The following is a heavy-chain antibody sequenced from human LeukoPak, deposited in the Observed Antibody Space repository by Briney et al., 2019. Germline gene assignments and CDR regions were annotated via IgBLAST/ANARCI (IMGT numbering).Heavy chain of an antibody. Sequence: PSETLSLTCAVYGGSFSGYYWSWIRQPPGKGLEWIGEINHSGSTNYNPSLKSRVTISVDTSKNQFSLKLSSVTAADTAVYYCARMRYGSGSYYTKYYYYGMDVWGQGTTVTVSS. J-gene: IGHJ6*02. CDR2: INHSGST. D-gene: IGHD3-10*01. CDR1: GGSFSGYY. V-gene: IGHV4-34*01. CDR3: ARMRYGSGSYYTKYYYYGMDV.